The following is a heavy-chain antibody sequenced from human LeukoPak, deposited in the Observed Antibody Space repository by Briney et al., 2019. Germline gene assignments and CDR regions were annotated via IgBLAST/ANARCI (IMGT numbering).Heavy chain of an antibody. V-gene: IGHV3-7*03. CDR1: GFTFSSYW. D-gene: IGHD3-3*01. CDR2: INHNGNVN. J-gene: IGHJ4*02. Sequence: QTGGSLRLSCAASGFTFSSYWMNWARQAPGKGLEWVASINHNGNVNYYVDSVKGRFTISRDNAKNSLYLQMSNLRAEDTAVYFCARVRESGFLYYFDYWGQGTLVTVSS. CDR3: ARVRESGFLYYFDY.